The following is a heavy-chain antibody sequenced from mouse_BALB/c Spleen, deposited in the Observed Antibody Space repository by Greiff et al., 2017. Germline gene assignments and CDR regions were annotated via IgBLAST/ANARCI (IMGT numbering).Heavy chain of an antibody. CDR2: IDPANGNT. Sequence: VQLKESGAELVKPGASVKLSCTASGFNIKDTYMHWVKQRPEQGLEWIGRIDPANGNTKYDPKFQGKATITADTSSNTAYLQLSSLTSEDTAVYYCARQLGLLSYAMDYWGQGTSVTVSS. CDR3: ARQLGLLSYAMDY. V-gene: IGHV14-3*02. D-gene: IGHD3-1*01. J-gene: IGHJ4*01. CDR1: GFNIKDTY.